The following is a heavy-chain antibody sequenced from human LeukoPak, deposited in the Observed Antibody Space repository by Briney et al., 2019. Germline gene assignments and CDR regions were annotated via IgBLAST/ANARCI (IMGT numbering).Heavy chain of an antibody. Sequence: SVKVSCKASGYTFTSYGTSWVRQAPGQGLEWMGGIIPIFGTANYAQKFQGRVTITADESTSTAYMELSSLRSEDTAVYYCARGKKPYYYDSSGYYSFDYWGQGTLVTVSS. V-gene: IGHV1-69*13. J-gene: IGHJ4*02. D-gene: IGHD3-22*01. CDR2: IIPIFGTA. CDR3: ARGKKPYYYDSSGYYSFDY. CDR1: GYTFTSYG.